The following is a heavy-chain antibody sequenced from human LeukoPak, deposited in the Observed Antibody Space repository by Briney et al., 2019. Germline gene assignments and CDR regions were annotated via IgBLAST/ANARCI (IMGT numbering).Heavy chain of an antibody. V-gene: IGHV5-51*01. Sequence: GESLKISCKASGYSFTNYWIGWVRQMPEKGLEWMGIIYPGDSDTRYSPSFQGQVTISADKSISTAYLQWSSLKASDTAMYYCARHQHSSGYYFAFDIWGQGTMVTVSS. CDR2: IYPGDSDT. CDR3: ARHQHSSGYYFAFDI. J-gene: IGHJ3*02. CDR1: GYSFTNYW. D-gene: IGHD6-19*01.